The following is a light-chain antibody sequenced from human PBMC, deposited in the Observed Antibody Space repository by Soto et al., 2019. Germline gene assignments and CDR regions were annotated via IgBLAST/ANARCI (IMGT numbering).Light chain of an antibody. Sequence: DIQMTQSPSTLSASVGDRVTITCRARQSISTWLAWYQQKPGKAPKLLIYKASGLESGVPSRFTGSGSETEFTLTISSLPPDDFATYYCQQYNSYWTFGQGTKVEIK. CDR2: KAS. CDR3: QQYNSYWT. V-gene: IGKV1-5*03. CDR1: QSISTW. J-gene: IGKJ1*01.